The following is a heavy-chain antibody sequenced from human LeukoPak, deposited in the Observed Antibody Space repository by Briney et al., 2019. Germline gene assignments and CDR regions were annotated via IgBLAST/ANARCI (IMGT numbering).Heavy chain of an antibody. V-gene: IGHV3-48*02. CDR3: ARDSGNYIDY. CDR1: GFTFSHFS. Sequence: GGSLGLSCTASGFTFSHFSMNWVRLAPGKGLKWVSFISGSSKTIYYGDSVKGRFTISRDNAKNSLYLQMNGLRDEDAALYFCARDSGNYIDYWGQGTQVVVSS. J-gene: IGHJ4*01. D-gene: IGHD2/OR15-2a*01. CDR2: ISGSSKTI.